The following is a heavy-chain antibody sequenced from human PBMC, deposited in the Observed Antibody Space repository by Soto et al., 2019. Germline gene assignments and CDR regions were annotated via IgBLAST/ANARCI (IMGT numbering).Heavy chain of an antibody. D-gene: IGHD6-13*01. V-gene: IGHV3-33*01. CDR2: IWYDGSKK. Sequence: GGSLRLSCAASAFTFSSYGMHWVRQAPGKGLEWVAVIWYDGSKKYYADSMKGRLTISRDNSKNTLYLQINSLRAGDTAVYYCAGGPHRIAAADTRYYFDYWGQGTLVTVSS. J-gene: IGHJ4*02. CDR1: AFTFSSYG. CDR3: AGGPHRIAAADTRYYFDY.